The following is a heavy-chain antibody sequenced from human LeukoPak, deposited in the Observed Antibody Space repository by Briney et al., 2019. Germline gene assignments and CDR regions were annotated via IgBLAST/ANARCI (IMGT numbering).Heavy chain of an antibody. D-gene: IGHD3-22*01. V-gene: IGHV3-7*01. Sequence: PGGSLRLSCAASGFTFSTYSMNWVRQAPGKGLEWVANIKQDGSEKYYVDSVKGRFTISRDNAKNSLFLQINSLRAEDTAVYYCANGGTYSSGPWGQGTLVTVSS. CDR2: IKQDGSEK. CDR1: GFTFSTYS. J-gene: IGHJ5*02. CDR3: ANGGTYSSGP.